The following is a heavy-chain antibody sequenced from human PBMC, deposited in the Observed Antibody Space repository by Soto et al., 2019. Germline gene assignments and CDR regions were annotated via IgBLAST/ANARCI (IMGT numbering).Heavy chain of an antibody. D-gene: IGHD2-15*01. CDR3: ARVGGRSFDY. CDR2: IIPIFGTA. J-gene: IGHJ4*02. CDR1: GGTFSSYA. Sequence: EASVKVSCKASGGTFSSYAISWVRQAPGQGLEWMGGIIPIFGTANYAQKFQGRVTITADESTSTAYMELSSLRSEDTAVYYGARVGGRSFDYWGQGTLVTVSS. V-gene: IGHV1-69*13.